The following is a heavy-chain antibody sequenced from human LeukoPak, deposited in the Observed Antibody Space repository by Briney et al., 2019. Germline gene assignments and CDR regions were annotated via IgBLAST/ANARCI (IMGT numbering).Heavy chain of an antibody. CDR1: GYSISSGYY. D-gene: IGHD3-22*01. CDR3: ARSSESYDSSGYYSYYFDY. CDR2: IYNSGST. V-gene: IGHV4-38-2*02. Sequence: SETLSLTCTVSGYSISSGYYWGWIRQSPGKGLEWIGSIYNSGSTYYNPSLKSRITISVDTSKNQFSLRLSSVTAADTAVYYCARSSESYDSSGYYSYYFDYWGQGTLVTVSS. J-gene: IGHJ4*02.